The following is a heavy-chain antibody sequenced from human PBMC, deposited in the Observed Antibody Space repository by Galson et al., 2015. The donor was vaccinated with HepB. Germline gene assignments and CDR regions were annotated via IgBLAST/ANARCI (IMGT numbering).Heavy chain of an antibody. J-gene: IGHJ6*03. CDR3: ARGGPRPYYDFWSGYHYYYYMDV. CDR2: ISAYNGNT. CDR1: GYTFTSYS. V-gene: IGHV1-18*01. D-gene: IGHD3-3*01. Sequence: SVKVSCKASGYTFTSYSISWVRQAPGQGLEWMGWISAYNGNTNYAQKLQGRVTMTTDTSTSTAYMELRSLRSDDTAVYYCARGGPRPYYDFWSGYHYYYYMDVWGKGTTVTVSS.